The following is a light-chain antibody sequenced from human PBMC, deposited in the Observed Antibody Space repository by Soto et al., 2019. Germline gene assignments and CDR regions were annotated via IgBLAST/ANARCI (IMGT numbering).Light chain of an antibody. Sequence: EIILPQSPVTLSVSPGARATLSCRASQSVGSNLAWYQQKPGQANRLLIYDASSRATGIPARFSGSGSGTDFTLTISRLEPEDFVVYYCKQYGSSPITFGKGTRLEIK. J-gene: IGKJ5*01. V-gene: IGKV3-20*01. CDR1: QSVGSN. CDR3: KQYGSSPIT. CDR2: DAS.